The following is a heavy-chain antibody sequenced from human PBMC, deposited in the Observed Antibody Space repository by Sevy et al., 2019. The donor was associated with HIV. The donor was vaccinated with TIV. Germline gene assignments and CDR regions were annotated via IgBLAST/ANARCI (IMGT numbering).Heavy chain of an antibody. Sequence: GGSLRLSCAASGFTFSIYGMHWVRQAPGKGLEWVAVIRYDGSNKYYADSVKGRFTISRDNSKNTLYLQMNSLRAEDSAGYYCAQKTLTAVAGTPDVWGQGTTVTVSS. CDR2: IRYDGSNK. CDR1: GFTFSIYG. J-gene: IGHJ6*02. D-gene: IGHD6-19*01. CDR3: AQKTLTAVAGTPDV. V-gene: IGHV3-30*02.